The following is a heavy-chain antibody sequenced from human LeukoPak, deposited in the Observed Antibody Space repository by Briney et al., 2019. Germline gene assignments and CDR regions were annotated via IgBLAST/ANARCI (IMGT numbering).Heavy chain of an antibody. J-gene: IGHJ4*02. CDR2: ISSNGGST. D-gene: IGHD2-2*02. Sequence: GSLRLSCAASGFTFSSYAMHWVRQAPGKGLEYVSAISSNGGSTYYANSVKGRFTISRDNSKNTLYLQMNSLRAEDTAVYYCARAPYCSSTSCYNFDYWGQGTLVTVSS. CDR1: GFTFSSYA. V-gene: IGHV3-64*04. CDR3: ARAPYCSSTSCYNFDY.